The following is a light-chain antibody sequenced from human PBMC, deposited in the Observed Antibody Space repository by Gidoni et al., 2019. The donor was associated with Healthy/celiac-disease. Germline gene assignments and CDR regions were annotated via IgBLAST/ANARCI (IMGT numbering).Light chain of an antibody. Sequence: DIKMTQSPSSLSASVGDRVTSTCRASQGISNYLAWYQQKPGKVPKLLIYAASTLQSGVPSRFSGSGSWTDFTLTISSLQPEDVATYYCQKYNSAPQTFGQXTKVEIK. J-gene: IGKJ1*01. V-gene: IGKV1-27*01. CDR2: AAS. CDR3: QKYNSAPQT. CDR1: QGISNY.